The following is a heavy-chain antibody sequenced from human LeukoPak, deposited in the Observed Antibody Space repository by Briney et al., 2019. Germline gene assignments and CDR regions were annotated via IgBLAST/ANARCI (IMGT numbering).Heavy chain of an antibody. V-gene: IGHV4-39*01. Sequence: RASETLSLTCTVSGGSISSSSSYWVWIRQPPGMGLEWIGSIYYSGSTYSNPSLKSRVTISVDTSKNQFSLKVSSVAAADTAVYYCARYESSAYGIDVWGRNPVVTVSS. D-gene: IGHD3-22*01. CDR1: GGSISSSSSY. CDR2: IYYSGST. J-gene: IGHJ2*01. CDR3: ARYESSAYGIDV.